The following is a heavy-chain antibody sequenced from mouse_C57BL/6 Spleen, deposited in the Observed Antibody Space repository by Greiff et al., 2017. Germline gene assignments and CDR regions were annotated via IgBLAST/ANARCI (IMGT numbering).Heavy chain of an antibody. J-gene: IGHJ3*01. CDR3: ARDGDDYDGSWFAY. CDR2: IWSGGST. CDR1: GFSLTSYG. V-gene: IGHV2-2*01. Sequence: QVQLQQSGPGLVQPSQSLSITCTVSGFSLTSYGVHWVRQSPGKGLEWLGVIWSGGSTAYNAAFISRLSISKDNSKSQVFFKMNSLQADDTAIYYCARDGDDYDGSWFAYWGQGTLVTVSA. D-gene: IGHD2-4*01.